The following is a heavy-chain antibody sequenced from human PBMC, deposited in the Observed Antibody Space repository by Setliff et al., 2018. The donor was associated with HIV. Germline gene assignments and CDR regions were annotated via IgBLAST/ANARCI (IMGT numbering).Heavy chain of an antibody. Sequence: PSETLSLTCSVSGVSISRADYYWSWIRQHPGKGLEWTGYISHTGSAHYNSSLENRISMSLDTSNNEFSLKLSSVTAADTAVYFCAGGLLSEFSSTWYRIDFWGQGILVTVSS. CDR1: GVSISRADYY. CDR3: AGGLLSEFSSTWYRIDF. D-gene: IGHD6-6*01. CDR2: ISHTGSA. V-gene: IGHV4-31*03. J-gene: IGHJ4*02.